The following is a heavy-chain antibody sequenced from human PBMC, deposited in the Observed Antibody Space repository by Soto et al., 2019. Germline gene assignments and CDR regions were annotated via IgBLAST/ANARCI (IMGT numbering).Heavy chain of an antibody. CDR1: GVSFDDFY. J-gene: IGHJ6*02. D-gene: IGHD3-10*01. V-gene: IGHV4-34*01. Sequence: PSETLSLTCAFYGVSFDDFYWSWVRQSPGKGLEWIGEISHDGGTNYSPSLASRISISADTSKNQFSLHLKSVTAADTGLYYCARGQLVWYGDLTPYYRDMDVWGQGTTVT. CDR3: ARGQLVWYGDLTPYYRDMDV. CDR2: ISHDGGT.